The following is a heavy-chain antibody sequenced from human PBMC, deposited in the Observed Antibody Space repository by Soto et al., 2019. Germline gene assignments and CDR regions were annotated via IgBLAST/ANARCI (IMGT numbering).Heavy chain of an antibody. CDR2: ISGSGGYT. CDR1: VFTFSSYA. CDR3: ARGPTYYHDSGDYYPDY. V-gene: IGHV3-23*01. Sequence: RRLSCAASVFTFSSYAMSWVRQAPGKGLEWVSGISGSGGYTYYADSVKGRFTISRDNSKNTLYLQMNSLRVEDTAVYYCARGPTYYHDSGDYYPDYWGQGTLVTVSS. D-gene: IGHD3-22*01. J-gene: IGHJ4*02.